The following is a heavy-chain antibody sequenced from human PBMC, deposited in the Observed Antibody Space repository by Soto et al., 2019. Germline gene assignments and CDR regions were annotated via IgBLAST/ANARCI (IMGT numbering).Heavy chain of an antibody. CDR3: ARHDGFSSGWIFDY. Sequence: ASETLSLTCTVSGGSISSSSYYWGWIRQPPGKRLEWIGTIYYHGNTYSNPSLKSRVTISVDTSNNQLSLKLRSVTAADTAVHYCARHDGFSSGWIFDYWGHGTLVTVSS. CDR2: IYYHGNT. J-gene: IGHJ4*01. CDR1: GGSISSSSYY. V-gene: IGHV4-39*01. D-gene: IGHD6-19*01.